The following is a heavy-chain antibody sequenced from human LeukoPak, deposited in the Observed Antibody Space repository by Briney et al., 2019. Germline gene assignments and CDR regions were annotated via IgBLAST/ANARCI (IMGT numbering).Heavy chain of an antibody. CDR1: GYTFTSYY. V-gene: IGHV1-46*01. Sequence: GASVKVSCKASGYTFTSYYMHWVRQAPGQGLEWMGIINPSGGSTSYAQKFQGRVTMTRDTSTSTVYMELSSLRSEDTAVYYCARAYDFRSGYYFLFDYWGQGTLVTVSS. CDR2: INPSGGST. D-gene: IGHD3-3*01. CDR3: ARAYDFRSGYYFLFDY. J-gene: IGHJ4*02.